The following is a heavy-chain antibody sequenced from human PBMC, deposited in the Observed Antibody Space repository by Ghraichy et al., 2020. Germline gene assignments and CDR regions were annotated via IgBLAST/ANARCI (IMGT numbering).Heavy chain of an antibody. D-gene: IGHD1-26*01. CDR3: ARGVGKGAFDI. Sequence: TLSLTCAISGDSVPSNSAAWSWIRQSPSRGLEWLGRTYYKSKWYNDYAISVKSRITINPDASKNQFSLQLNSVTPEDTAVYYCARGVGKGAFDIWGQGTMVSVSS. CDR2: TYYKSKWYN. V-gene: IGHV6-1*01. J-gene: IGHJ3*02. CDR1: GDSVPSNSAA.